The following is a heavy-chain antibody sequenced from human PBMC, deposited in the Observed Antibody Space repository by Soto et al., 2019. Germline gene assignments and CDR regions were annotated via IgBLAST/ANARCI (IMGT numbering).Heavy chain of an antibody. Sequence: QVQLVQSGAEVKNSGASVKVSCKASGYTFTSYGFSWVRQAPGQGLEWMGWISASNGNTNYAQKLQGRVTMTTDTSTCTAYKELSSLRSDATATYYCARLLTPRGAPRSYDSSGYPIEYWGKGTLVTVSS. D-gene: IGHD3-22*01. CDR2: ISASNGNT. J-gene: IGHJ4*02. CDR3: ARLLTPRGAPRSYDSSGYPIEY. V-gene: IGHV1-18*01. CDR1: GYTFTSYG.